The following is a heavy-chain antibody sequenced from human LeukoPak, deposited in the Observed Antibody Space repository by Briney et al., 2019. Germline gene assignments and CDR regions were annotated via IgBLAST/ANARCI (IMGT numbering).Heavy chain of an antibody. V-gene: IGHV3-7*01. D-gene: IGHD2-2*01. J-gene: IGHJ6*02. CDR2: IKQDGSEK. CDR3: ARDCSSTSCYGLDV. CDR1: GFTFSSYW. Sequence: GGSLRLSCAASGFTFSSYWMSWVRQAPGKGLEWVANIKQDGSEKYYVDSVKGRSTISRDNAKNSPYLQMNSLRAEDTAVYYCARDCSSTSCYGLDVWGQGTTVTVSS.